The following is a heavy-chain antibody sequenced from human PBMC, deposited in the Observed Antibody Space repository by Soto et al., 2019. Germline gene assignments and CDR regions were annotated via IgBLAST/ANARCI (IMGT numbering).Heavy chain of an antibody. D-gene: IGHD3-10*01. Sequence: QVQLVESGGGVVQPGRSLRLSCAASGFTFSSYAMHWVRQAPGKGLEWVAVISYDGSNKYYADSVKGRFTISRDNSKNTLYLQMNSLRAEDTAVYYCARDMVRGASLDYWGQGTLVTVSS. CDR2: ISYDGSNK. J-gene: IGHJ4*02. CDR3: ARDMVRGASLDY. CDR1: GFTFSSYA. V-gene: IGHV3-30-3*01.